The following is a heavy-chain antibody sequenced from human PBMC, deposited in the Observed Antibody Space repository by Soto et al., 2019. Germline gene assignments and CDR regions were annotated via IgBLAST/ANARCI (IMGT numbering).Heavy chain of an antibody. J-gene: IGHJ4*02. V-gene: IGHV1-46*01. Sequence: QVQLVQSGPEVRMPGASVKVSCKASGYTFTSYYVHWVRQAPGQGLEWMGMINPSGGYTTIAQKFRGRVTMTSDTSTRTVYMELSGLRSEETAIYYCARDIQPVRGGDYDYWDQGTLVTVSS. CDR1: GYTFTSYY. CDR3: ARDIQPVRGGDYDY. CDR2: INPSGGYT. D-gene: IGHD1-1*01.